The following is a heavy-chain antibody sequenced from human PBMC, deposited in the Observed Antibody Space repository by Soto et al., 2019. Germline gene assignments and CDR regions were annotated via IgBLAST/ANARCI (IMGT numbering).Heavy chain of an antibody. D-gene: IGHD3-10*01. CDR2: MSYDGTTK. CDR3: XREVXWSRXFDY. Sequence: QVQLVXSGGGVVQPXXSLXLXCAASGFIFSNYVMYWVRQAPGKGLEWVAFMSYDGTTKSYADXXKGXXXXXXXXXXXXXXXXXXXXXXXXTXVXXXXREVXWSRXFDYWGQGXLV. J-gene: IGHJ4*02. V-gene: IGHV3-30-3*01. CDR1: GFIFSNYV.